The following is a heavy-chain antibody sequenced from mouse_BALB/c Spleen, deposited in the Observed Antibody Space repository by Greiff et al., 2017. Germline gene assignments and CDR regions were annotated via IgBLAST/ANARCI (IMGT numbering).Heavy chain of an antibody. CDR3: TRAEGYYGY. J-gene: IGHJ2*01. CDR2: IRLKSNNYAT. D-gene: IGHD1-1*01. V-gene: IGHV6-6*02. Sequence: EVKLVESGGGLVQPGGSMKLSCVASGFTFSNYWMNWVRQSPEKGLEWVAEIRLKSNNYATHYAESVKGRFTISRDDSKSSVYLQMNNLRAEDTGIYYCTRAEGYYGYWGQGTTLTVSS. CDR1: GFTFSNYW.